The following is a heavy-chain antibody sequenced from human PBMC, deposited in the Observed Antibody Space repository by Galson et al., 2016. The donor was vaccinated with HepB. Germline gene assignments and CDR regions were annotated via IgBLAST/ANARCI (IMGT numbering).Heavy chain of an antibody. V-gene: IGHV1-69*13. CDR2: IIPSFERV. J-gene: IGHJ3*02. CDR1: GVTFRSHA. D-gene: IGHD3-10*01. CDR3: ARDRGYSDSGILWDAFDI. Sequence: SVKVSCKASGVTFRSHAINWVRQAPGQGLEWMGGIIPSFERVIYAEKFQGRVTVTADESTTTVYMELTSLRYEDTAVYYCARDRGYSDSGILWDAFDIWGLGTLVTVSS.